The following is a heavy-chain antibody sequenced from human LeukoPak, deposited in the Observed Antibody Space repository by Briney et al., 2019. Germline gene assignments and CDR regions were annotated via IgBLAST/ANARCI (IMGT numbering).Heavy chain of an antibody. CDR1: GGSISSYY. CDR2: IYYSGST. Sequence: PSETLFLTCTVPGGSISSYYWTWIRQPPGKGLEWVGYIYYSGSTYYKPSLKSRVTISVDTSKNQFSLKLNSVNAADTAVYYCARGGYYGSGNDFRFDPWGQGTLVTVSS. J-gene: IGHJ5*02. CDR3: ARGGYYGSGNDFRFDP. V-gene: IGHV4-59*01. D-gene: IGHD3-10*01.